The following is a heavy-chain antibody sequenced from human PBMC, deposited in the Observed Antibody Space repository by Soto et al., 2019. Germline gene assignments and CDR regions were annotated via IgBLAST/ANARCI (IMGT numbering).Heavy chain of an antibody. CDR1: RYTLTELS. J-gene: IGHJ4*02. CDR3: ATRGSHRYTIRGDFDY. V-gene: IGHV1-24*01. D-gene: IGHD3-16*02. Sequence: ASVKVSCKVSRYTLTELSMHWVRQAPGKGLEWMGGFDPEDGETIYAQKFQGRVTMTEDTSTDTAYMELSSLRSEDTAVSYCATRGSHRYTIRGDFDYWGQGTLVTVSS. CDR2: FDPEDGET.